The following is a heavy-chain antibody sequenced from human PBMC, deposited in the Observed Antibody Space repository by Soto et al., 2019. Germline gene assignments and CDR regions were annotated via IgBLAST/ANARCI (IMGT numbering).Heavy chain of an antibody. V-gene: IGHV3-33*01. Sequence: QVQLVESGGGVVQPGMSLRLSCAASGFTFSSYGMHWVRQAPGKGLEWVAVIWYDGSNKYYADSVKGRFTISRDNSKNTLYLQMNSLRAEDTAVYYCARDAGVATTTGYFDYWGQGTLVTVSS. D-gene: IGHD5-12*01. CDR2: IWYDGSNK. CDR3: ARDAGVATTTGYFDY. CDR1: GFTFSSYG. J-gene: IGHJ4*02.